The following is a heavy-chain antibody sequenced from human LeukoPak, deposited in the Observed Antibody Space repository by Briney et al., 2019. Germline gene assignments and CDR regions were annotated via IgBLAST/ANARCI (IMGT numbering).Heavy chain of an antibody. V-gene: IGHV4-34*01. CDR3: ARGCHDYGGNSALTYYFDY. J-gene: IGHJ4*02. D-gene: IGHD4-23*01. CDR1: GGSFSGYY. Sequence: SETLSLTCAVYGGSFSGYYWSWIRQPPGKGLEWIGEINHSGSTNYNPSLKSRVTISVDTSKNQFSLKLSSVTAADTAVYYCARGCHDYGGNSALTYYFDYWGQGTLVTVSS. CDR2: INHSGST.